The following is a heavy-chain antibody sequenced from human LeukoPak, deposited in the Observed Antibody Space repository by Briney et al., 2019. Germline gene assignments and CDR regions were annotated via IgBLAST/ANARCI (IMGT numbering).Heavy chain of an antibody. CDR3: ARHRSGWLQSSFDY. V-gene: IGHV4-39*01. CDR2: IYYSGSS. D-gene: IGHD5-24*01. Sequence: SETLSLTCSVSGGSISSSSSYWGWIRQPPGKGLEWIGSIYYSGSSFDNPALKSRVTISVDTSKNRFSLKLSSVTAADTAVYYCARHRSGWLQSSFDYWGQGTLVTVSS. J-gene: IGHJ4*02. CDR1: GGSISSSSSY.